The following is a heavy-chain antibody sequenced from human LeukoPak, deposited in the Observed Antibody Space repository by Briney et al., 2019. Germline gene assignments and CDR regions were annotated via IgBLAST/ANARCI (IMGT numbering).Heavy chain of an antibody. Sequence: SETLSLTCTVSGGSIYSSTYYWGWIRQPPGKGLEWIGRIYTSGSTNYNPSLKSRVTMSVDTSKNQFSLKLSSVTAGDTAVYYCASGSYYNAWGQGTLVTVSS. CDR3: ASGSYYNA. D-gene: IGHD3-10*01. CDR2: IYTSGST. CDR1: GGSIYSSTYY. J-gene: IGHJ5*02. V-gene: IGHV4-61*05.